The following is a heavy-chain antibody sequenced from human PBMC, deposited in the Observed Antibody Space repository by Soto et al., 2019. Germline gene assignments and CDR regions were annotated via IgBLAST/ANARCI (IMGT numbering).Heavy chain of an antibody. D-gene: IGHD3-9*01. CDR2: INPNSGGT. CDR1: GYTFTGYY. J-gene: IGHJ4*02. CDR3: ARGHYDILTGQYDIPAD. Sequence: QVQLVQSGAEVKKPGASVKVSCKASGYTFTGYYMHWVRQAPGQGLEWMGWINPNSGGTNYAQKFQGWVTMTRETSISTAYMELSRLRSDDTAVYYCARGHYDILTGQYDIPADWGQGTLVTVSS. V-gene: IGHV1-2*04.